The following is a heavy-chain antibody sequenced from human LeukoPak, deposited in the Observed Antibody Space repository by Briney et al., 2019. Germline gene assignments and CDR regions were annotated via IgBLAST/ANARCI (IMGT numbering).Heavy chain of an antibody. CDR2: INHSGST. Sequence: SETLSLTCAVYGGSFSGYYWSWIRQPPGKGLEWIGKINHSGSTNYNPSLKSRVTISVDTSKNQFSLKLSSVTAADTAVYYCAREDRYYYDSSGYYLMDAFDIWGQGTMVTVSS. D-gene: IGHD3-22*01. V-gene: IGHV4-34*01. CDR3: AREDRYYYDSSGYYLMDAFDI. CDR1: GGSFSGYY. J-gene: IGHJ3*02.